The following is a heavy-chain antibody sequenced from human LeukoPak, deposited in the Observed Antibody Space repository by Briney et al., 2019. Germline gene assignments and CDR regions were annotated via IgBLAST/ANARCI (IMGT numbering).Heavy chain of an antibody. Sequence: GGSLRLSCVTSGFPFNKYAFRWVRQAPGKGLEWVSGILANSRAIGYGDSVKGRFTISRDDATNSLYLQMNNLRVEDTALYYCVADTAGDLAFWGQGSLVIVSS. V-gene: IGHV3-9*01. CDR1: GFPFNKYA. CDR3: VADTAGDLAF. CDR2: ILANSRAI. D-gene: IGHD3-10*01. J-gene: IGHJ4*02.